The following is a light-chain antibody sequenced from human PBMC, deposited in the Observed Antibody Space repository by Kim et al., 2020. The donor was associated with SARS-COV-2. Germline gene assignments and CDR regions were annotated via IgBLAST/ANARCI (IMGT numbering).Light chain of an antibody. V-gene: IGKV3-15*01. CDR3: QQYDSWPLT. CDR1: QGVGNN. Sequence: APGERAARACRASQGVGNNVAWYQKKPGQAPRLLIHAASSRATNIPARFSGSGSGTDFALTITNVQSEDFAIYICQQYDSWPLTFGEGTKVDIK. CDR2: AAS. J-gene: IGKJ4*01.